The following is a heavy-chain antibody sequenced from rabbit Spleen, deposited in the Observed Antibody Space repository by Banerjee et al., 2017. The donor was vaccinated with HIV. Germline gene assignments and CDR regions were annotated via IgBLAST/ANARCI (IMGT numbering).Heavy chain of an antibody. D-gene: IGHD2-1*01. J-gene: IGHJ4*01. V-gene: IGHV1S45*01. CDR2: IYSTNGKI. Sequence: QQHLEESGGGLVKPEGSLTLTCKASGFSLNDNYVMRWVRQAPGKGLEWIASIYSTNGKIYYATWAKGRFTISKASSAAVTLQMTSLTAADTATYFCARGSATMTMVITGFYLSLWGQGTLVTVS. CDR3: ARGSATMTMVITGFYLSL. CDR1: GFSLNDNYV.